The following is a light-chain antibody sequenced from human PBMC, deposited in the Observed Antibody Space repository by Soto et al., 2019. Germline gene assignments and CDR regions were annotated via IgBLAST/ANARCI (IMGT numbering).Light chain of an antibody. Sequence: QSALTQPASVSGSPGQSITISCTGTSSDVGGYNFVSWLQQHPGKAPKLMIFEVTSRPSGVSNRFSGSKSDNTASLTIAGLQPEDEADYYCSSYTTSSTLVFGTGTKLTVL. J-gene: IGLJ1*01. V-gene: IGLV2-14*03. CDR1: SSDVGGYNF. CDR2: EVT. CDR3: SSYTTSSTLV.